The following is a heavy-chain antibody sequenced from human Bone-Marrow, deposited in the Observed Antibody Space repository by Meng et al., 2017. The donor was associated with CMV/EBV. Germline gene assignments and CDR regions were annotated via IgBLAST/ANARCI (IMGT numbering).Heavy chain of an antibody. CDR3: ARGHNYGDYSFFDT. Sequence: QVQLQQWGAGLLTPSXXLSPTGAVYGGSFSGYYWSWVRQPPGKGLEWIGEINHSGSTNYNPSLKSRATISVDTSKNQFSLKLSSVTAADTAVYYCARGHNYGDYSFFDTWGQGPRVTVSS. CDR2: INHSGST. V-gene: IGHV4-34*01. CDR1: GGSFSGYY. J-gene: IGHJ5*02. D-gene: IGHD4-17*01.